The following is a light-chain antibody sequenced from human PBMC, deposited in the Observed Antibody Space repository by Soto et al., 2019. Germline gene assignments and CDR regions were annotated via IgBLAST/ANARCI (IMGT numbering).Light chain of an antibody. CDR3: HSYDSSLSAVV. CDR2: GNS. V-gene: IGLV1-40*01. J-gene: IGLJ2*01. CDR1: RSNIGAGYD. Sequence: QAVVTQPPSVSGAPGQRVTISCTGSRSNIGAGYDVHWYQQLPGTAPKLLIYGNSNRPSGVPDRFSGSKSGTSASLAITGLQAEDEADYYCHSYDSSLSAVVFGGGTKVTVL.